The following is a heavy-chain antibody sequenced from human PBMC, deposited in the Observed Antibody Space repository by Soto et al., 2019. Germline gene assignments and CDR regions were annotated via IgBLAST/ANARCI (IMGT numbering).Heavy chain of an antibody. V-gene: IGHV4-59*12. CDR1: GGSISSYY. D-gene: IGHD3-3*01. Sequence: SETLSLTCTFAGGSISSYYWSWIRQPPGKGLEWIGYIYYSGSTNYNPSLKSRVTISVNKSKNQFSLKLISVTAADQAVYYCARILYYDFWSGYINWFDPWGQGTLVTVS. J-gene: IGHJ5*02. CDR3: ARILYYDFWSGYINWFDP. CDR2: IYYSGST.